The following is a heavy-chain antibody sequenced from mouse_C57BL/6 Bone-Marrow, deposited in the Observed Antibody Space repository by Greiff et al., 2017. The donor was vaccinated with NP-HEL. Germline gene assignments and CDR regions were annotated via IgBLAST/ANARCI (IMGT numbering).Heavy chain of an antibody. CDR3: AREFYGSSSYFDY. D-gene: IGHD1-1*01. Sequence: VMLVESGAELAKPGASVKLSCKASGYTFTSYWMHWVKQRPGQGLEWIGYINPSSGYTKYKQKFKDKATLTADKSSSTAYMQLSSLTYEDSAVYYCAREFYGSSSYFDYWGQGTTLTVSS. J-gene: IGHJ2*01. V-gene: IGHV1-7*01. CDR2: INPSSGYT. CDR1: GYTFTSYW.